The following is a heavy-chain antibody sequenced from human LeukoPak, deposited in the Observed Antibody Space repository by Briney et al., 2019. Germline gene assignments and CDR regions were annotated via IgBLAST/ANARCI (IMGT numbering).Heavy chain of an antibody. CDR2: ISWNSGSI. CDR3: TNDRGKGELLSDAFDI. V-gene: IGHV3-9*01. CDR1: GFTFDDYA. J-gene: IGHJ3*02. D-gene: IGHD1-7*01. Sequence: PGGSLRLSCAASGFTFDDYAMHWVRQAPGKGLEWVSGISWNSGSIDYADSVKGRFTISRDNAKNSLYLQMNSLRAEDTAVYYCTNDRGKGELLSDAFDIWGQGTMVTVSS.